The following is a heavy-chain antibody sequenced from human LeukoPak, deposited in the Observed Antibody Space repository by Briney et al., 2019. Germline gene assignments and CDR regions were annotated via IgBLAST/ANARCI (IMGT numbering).Heavy chain of an antibody. V-gene: IGHV4-59*01. D-gene: IGHD1-1*01. CDR3: ARVSWFPGTSYYYMDV. Sequence: SETLSLTCTVSGGSISSYYWSWIRQPPGKGLEWIGYIYYSGTTNYNPSLKSRVTISVDTSKNQFSLKLSSVTAADTAVYYCARVSWFPGTSYYYMDVWGKGTTVTISS. J-gene: IGHJ6*03. CDR2: IYYSGTT. CDR1: GGSISSYY.